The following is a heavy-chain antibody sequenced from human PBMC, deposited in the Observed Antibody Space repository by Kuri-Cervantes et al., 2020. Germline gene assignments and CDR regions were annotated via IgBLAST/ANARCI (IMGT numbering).Heavy chain of an antibody. V-gene: IGHV3-11*01. CDR2: ISSSGSTI. D-gene: IGHD5-18*01. J-gene: IGHJ6*02. Sequence: LSLTCAASGFTFSDYYMSWIRQAPGKGLEWVSYISSSGSTIYYADSVKGRFTISRDNAKNSLYLQMNSLRAEDTAVYYCAREQTRIQLWLKYYYYGMDVWGQGTTVTVSS. CDR3: AREQTRIQLWLKYYYYGMDV. CDR1: GFTFSDYY.